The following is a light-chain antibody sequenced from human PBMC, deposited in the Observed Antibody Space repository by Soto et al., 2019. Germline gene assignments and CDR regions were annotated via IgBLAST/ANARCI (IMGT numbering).Light chain of an antibody. J-gene: IGKJ4*01. V-gene: IGKV1-5*01. CDR3: QQFNSD. CDR1: QSIGSW. CDR2: DAS. Sequence: DIQMTQSPSSLSASVGDRVTITCRASQSIGSWLAWYQQKPGKAPKLLIYDASILANGVPSRFSGSGSGTEFTLTISSLQPVDFATYYCQQFNSDFGGGTKVDIK.